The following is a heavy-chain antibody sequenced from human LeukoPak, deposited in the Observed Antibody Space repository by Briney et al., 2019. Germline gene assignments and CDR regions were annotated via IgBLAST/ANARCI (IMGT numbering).Heavy chain of an antibody. D-gene: IGHD3-22*01. J-gene: IGHJ6*02. CDR2: IYYSGST. V-gene: IGHV4-61*01. CDR1: GGSVSSGSYY. CDR3: ARDSSGYDRDYYYGMDV. Sequence: SETLSLTCTVSGGSVSSGSYYWSWIRQPPGKGLEWIGYIYYSGSTNYNPSLKSRVTISVDTSKNQFSLKLSSVTAADTAVYYCARDSSGYDRDYYYGMDVWGQGTTVTVSS.